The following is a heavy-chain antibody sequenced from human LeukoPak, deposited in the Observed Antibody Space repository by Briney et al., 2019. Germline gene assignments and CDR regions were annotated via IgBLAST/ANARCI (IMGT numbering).Heavy chain of an antibody. J-gene: IGHJ4*02. D-gene: IGHD3-16*01. CDR1: GFTFSRYW. CDR2: VNPNGSST. Sequence: GSLRLSCAASGFTFSRYWMHWVRQVPGKGLVWVSRVNPNGSSTTYVDSVKGRFTSSRDNDKNTLYLQMNRLRVEDTAVYYCGRGGSYGDYWGQGILVTVSS. V-gene: IGHV3-74*01. CDR3: GRGGSYGDY.